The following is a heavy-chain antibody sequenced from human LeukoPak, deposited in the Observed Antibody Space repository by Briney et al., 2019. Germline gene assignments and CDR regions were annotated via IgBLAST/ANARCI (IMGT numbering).Heavy chain of an antibody. Sequence: GGSLRLSCAASGFTFSSYAMSWVRQAPGKRLEWVSAISGSGGSTYYADSVKGRFTISRDNSKSTLYLQMNSLRAEDTAVYYCAKDLWQYVDTAMVIDYWGQGTLVTVSS. CDR1: GFTFSSYA. D-gene: IGHD5-18*01. J-gene: IGHJ4*02. CDR2: ISGSGGST. CDR3: AKDLWQYVDTAMVIDY. V-gene: IGHV3-23*01.